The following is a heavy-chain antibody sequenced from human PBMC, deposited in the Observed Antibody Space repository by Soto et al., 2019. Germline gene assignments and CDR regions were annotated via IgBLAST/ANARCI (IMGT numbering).Heavy chain of an antibody. CDR2: IYSGGST. V-gene: IGHV3-66*01. D-gene: IGHD3-3*01. CDR1: GFTVSSNY. J-gene: IGHJ4*02. Sequence: EVQLVESGGGLVQPGGSLRLSCAASGFTVSSNYMSWVRQAPGKGLEWVSVIYSGGSTYYADSVKDRFTISRDNSKNTRYLQMNSRRAEDTAVYYCARGRYDFWSGYYYWGQGTLVTVSS. CDR3: ARGRYDFWSGYYY.